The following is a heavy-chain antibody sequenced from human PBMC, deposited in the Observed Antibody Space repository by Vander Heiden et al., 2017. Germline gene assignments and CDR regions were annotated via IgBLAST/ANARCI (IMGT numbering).Heavy chain of an antibody. CDR2: IFPGGST. CDR1: GFTVSRNY. CDR3: ARYNTRKGLDH. D-gene: IGHD1-1*01. V-gene: IGHV3-53*01. Sequence: EVQLVESGGGLIQPGGSLRLSCAVSGFTVSRNYLSWVRQAPGKGLEWVSVIFPGGSTNYPDSVKGRFTISRDTSKNTLYMQMNRLRAEDTAVYYCARYNTRKGLDHWGQGTRVTVSS. J-gene: IGHJ5*02.